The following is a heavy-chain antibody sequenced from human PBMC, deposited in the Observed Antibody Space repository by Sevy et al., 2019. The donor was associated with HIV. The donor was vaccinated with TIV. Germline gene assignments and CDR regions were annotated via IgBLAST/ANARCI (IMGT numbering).Heavy chain of an antibody. Sequence: AGSLRLSCVGSGFTFSSHWMSWVRQAPGTGLEWVATIKPDGREKYYADFVKGRFTIYRDNAKNSLYLQMNSLRVEDTAVYDCARDLIWAHDDWGQGTLVTVSS. CDR2: IKPDGREK. D-gene: IGHD7-27*01. CDR3: ARDLIWAHDD. V-gene: IGHV3-7*01. CDR1: GFTFSSHW. J-gene: IGHJ4*02.